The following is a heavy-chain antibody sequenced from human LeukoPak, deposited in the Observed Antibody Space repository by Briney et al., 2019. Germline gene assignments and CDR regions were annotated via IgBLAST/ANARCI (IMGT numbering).Heavy chain of an antibody. J-gene: IGHJ4*02. CDR1: GFTFSSYA. Sequence: VGSLRLSCAASGFTFSSYAMNWVRQAPGKGLEWVSAISGSTGRTYYADSVKGRFTISRDNSKNTLYLQMNSLRAEDTAVYYCAKIVGSGSYNPDYWGQGTLVTVSS. D-gene: IGHD3-10*01. CDR3: AKIVGSGSYNPDY. V-gene: IGHV3-23*01. CDR2: ISGSTGRT.